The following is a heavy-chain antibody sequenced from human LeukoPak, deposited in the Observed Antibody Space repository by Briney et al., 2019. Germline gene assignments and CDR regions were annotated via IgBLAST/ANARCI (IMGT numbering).Heavy chain of an antibody. D-gene: IGHD2-15*01. CDR3: ARAWSQSDSLNPSYYYYYYMDV. CDR2: ISAYNGNT. J-gene: IGHJ6*03. CDR1: GYTFTSYG. Sequence: ASVKVSCKASGYTFTSYGISWVRQAPGQGLEWRGWISAYNGNTNYAQKLQGRVTMTTDTSTSTAYMELRSLRSDDTAVYYCARAWSQSDSLNPSYYYYYYMDVWGKGTTVTVSS. V-gene: IGHV1-18*01.